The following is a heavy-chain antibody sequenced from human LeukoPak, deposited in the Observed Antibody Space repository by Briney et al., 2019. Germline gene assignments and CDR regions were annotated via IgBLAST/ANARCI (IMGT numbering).Heavy chain of an antibody. V-gene: IGHV3-30*18. Sequence: GGSLRLSCAASGFTFSSYGMHWVRQAPGKGLEWVAVISYDGSNKYYADSVKGRFTISRDNSKNTLYLQMNSLRAEDTAVYYCAKAGGRDGYTHPDYWGQGTLVT. CDR3: AKAGGRDGYTHPDY. J-gene: IGHJ4*02. D-gene: IGHD5-24*01. CDR1: GFTFSSYG. CDR2: ISYDGSNK.